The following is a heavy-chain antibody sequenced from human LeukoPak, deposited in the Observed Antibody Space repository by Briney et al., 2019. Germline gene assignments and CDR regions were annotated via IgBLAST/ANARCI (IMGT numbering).Heavy chain of an antibody. Sequence: PGGSLRLSCAASGFTFSSDGMHWVRKAPGKGLGWVAIISYDGSNKYYADSVKGRFTISRDNSKNTLYLQMNSLRAEDTAVYYCAKLYAGGSGSYYLDAFDIWGQGTMVTVSS. CDR2: ISYDGSNK. J-gene: IGHJ3*02. CDR1: GFTFSSDG. D-gene: IGHD3-10*01. V-gene: IGHV3-30*18. CDR3: AKLYAGGSGSYYLDAFDI.